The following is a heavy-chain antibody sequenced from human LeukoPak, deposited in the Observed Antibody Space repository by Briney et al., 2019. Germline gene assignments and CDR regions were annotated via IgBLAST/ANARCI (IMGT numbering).Heavy chain of an antibody. Sequence: GGSLRLSCAASGFTFSSYAMHWVRQAPGKGLEWVAVISYDGSNKYYADSVKGRFTISRDNARNSLFLQMNSLRDEDTAVYFCARDTSWAFDIWGQGTMVTVSS. V-gene: IGHV3-30-3*01. CDR1: GFTFSSYA. J-gene: IGHJ3*02. CDR2: ISYDGSNK. CDR3: ARDTSWAFDI.